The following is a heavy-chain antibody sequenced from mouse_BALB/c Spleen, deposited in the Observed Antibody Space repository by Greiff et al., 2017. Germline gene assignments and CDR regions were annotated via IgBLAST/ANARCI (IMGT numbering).Heavy chain of an antibody. CDR2: INPSSGYT. Sequence: QVQLQQSAAELARPGASVKMSCKASGYTFTSYTMHWVKQRPGQGLEWIGYINPSSGYTEYNQKFKDKTTLTADKSSSTAYMQLSSLTSEDSAVYYCARWGYGSHDYWGQGTTLTVSS. CDR3: ARWGYGSHDY. D-gene: IGHD1-1*01. CDR1: GYTFTSYT. V-gene: IGHV1-4*02. J-gene: IGHJ2*01.